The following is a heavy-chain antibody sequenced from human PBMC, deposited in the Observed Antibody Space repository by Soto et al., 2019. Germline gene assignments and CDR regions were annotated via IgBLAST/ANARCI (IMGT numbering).Heavy chain of an antibody. CDR1: GGSISSSSYY. CDR3: ARRNTAMASFDY. D-gene: IGHD5-18*01. CDR2: IYYSGST. V-gene: IGHV4-39*01. J-gene: IGHJ4*02. Sequence: SETLSLTXTVSGGSISSSSYYWGWIRQPPGKGLEWIGSIYYSGSTYYNPSLKSRVTISVDTSKNQFSLKLSSVTAADTAVYYCARRNTAMASFDYWGQGTLVTVSS.